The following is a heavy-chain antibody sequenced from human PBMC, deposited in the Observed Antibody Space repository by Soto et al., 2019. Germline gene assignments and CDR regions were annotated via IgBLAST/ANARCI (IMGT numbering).Heavy chain of an antibody. V-gene: IGHV3-74*01. CDR2: INSDGSST. Sequence: EVQLVESGGGLVQPGGSLRLSCAASGFTFSSYWMHWVRQATGKGLVWVSRINSDGSSTSYADSVKGRFTISRDNAKNTLYLQMNSRRAEDTAVYYCARDPEYWSGGSCYPDYWGQGTLVTVGS. D-gene: IGHD2-15*01. J-gene: IGHJ4*02. CDR1: GFTFSSYW. CDR3: ARDPEYWSGGSCYPDY.